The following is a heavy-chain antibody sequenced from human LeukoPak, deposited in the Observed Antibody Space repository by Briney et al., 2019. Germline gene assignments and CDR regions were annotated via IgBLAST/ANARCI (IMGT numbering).Heavy chain of an antibody. CDR1: GGSISSSSYY. D-gene: IGHD3-22*01. J-gene: IGHJ4*02. V-gene: IGHV4-39*01. Sequence: TSETLSLTCTVSGGSISSSSYYWGWIRQPPGKGLEWIGSIYYSGSTYYNPSLKSRVTISVDTSKNQFSLKLSSVTAADTAVYYCATHPRRYYDSSGYYSSPLYYFDYWGQGTLVTVSS. CDR2: IYYSGST. CDR3: ATHPRRYYDSSGYYSSPLYYFDY.